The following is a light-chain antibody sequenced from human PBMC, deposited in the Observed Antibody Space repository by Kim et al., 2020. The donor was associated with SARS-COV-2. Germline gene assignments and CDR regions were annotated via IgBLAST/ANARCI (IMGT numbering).Light chain of an antibody. J-gene: IGKJ4*01. CDR1: QSISSW. CDR3: QHYNSYPLT. CDR2: KAS. V-gene: IGKV1-5*03. Sequence: ASVGDRVIITCRASQSISSWLAWYQQKPGKAPKLLIYKASSLESGVPSRFSGSGSGTEFTLTISSLQPDDFATYYCQHYNSYPLTFGGGTKVDIK.